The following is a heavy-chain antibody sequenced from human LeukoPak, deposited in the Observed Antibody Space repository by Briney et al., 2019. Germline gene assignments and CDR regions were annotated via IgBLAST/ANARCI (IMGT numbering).Heavy chain of an antibody. V-gene: IGHV3-11*01. Sequence: GGSLRLSCAASGFTFSDYYMSWIRQAPGKGLEWVSYISSSGSTIYYADSVKGRFTISRDNAKNSLYLQMNSLRAEDTAVYYCARDMSFEVTDGPYFDYWGQGTLVTVSS. CDR3: ARDMSFEVTDGPYFDY. CDR1: GFTFSDYY. CDR2: ISSSGSTI. J-gene: IGHJ4*02. D-gene: IGHD2-21*02.